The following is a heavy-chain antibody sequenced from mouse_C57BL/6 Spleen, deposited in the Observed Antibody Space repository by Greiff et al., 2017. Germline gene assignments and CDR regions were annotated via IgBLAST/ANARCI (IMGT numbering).Heavy chain of an antibody. CDR3: ARKIYGSSYAMDY. Sequence: VKLLQPGAELVKPGASVKMSCKASGYTFTSYWITWVKQRPGQGLEWIGDIYPGSGSTNYNEKFKSKATLTVDTSSSTAYMQLSSLTSEDSAVYYCARKIYGSSYAMDYWGQGTSVTVSS. CDR1: GYTFTSYW. V-gene: IGHV1-55*01. D-gene: IGHD1-1*01. CDR2: IYPGSGST. J-gene: IGHJ4*01.